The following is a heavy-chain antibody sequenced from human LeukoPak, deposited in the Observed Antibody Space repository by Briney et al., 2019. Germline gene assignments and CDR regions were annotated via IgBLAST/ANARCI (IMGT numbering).Heavy chain of an antibody. CDR1: GFTFTTYS. Sequence: RGSLRLSCEASGFTFTTYSMTWVRQAPGKGLEWVSIISSGSSAIFSADALKGRFTISRDDAKNLLYLQMNSLRAEDTAVYYCAREPTRIAVAGTGGGWFDYWGQGTLVTVSS. V-gene: IGHV3-21*01. CDR3: AREPTRIAVAGTGGGWFDY. D-gene: IGHD6-19*01. CDR2: ISSGSSAI. J-gene: IGHJ4*02.